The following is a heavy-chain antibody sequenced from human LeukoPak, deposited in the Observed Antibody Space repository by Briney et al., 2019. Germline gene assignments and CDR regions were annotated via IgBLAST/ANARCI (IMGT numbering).Heavy chain of an antibody. Sequence: SETLSLTCAVYGGSFGGYYWSWIRQPPGKGLERIGEINHSGSTNYNPSLKSRVTISVDTSKNQFSPKLSSVTAADTAVYYCAREMIVGDAFDIWGQGTMVTVSS. D-gene: IGHD3-22*01. V-gene: IGHV4-34*09. CDR2: INHSGST. CDR1: GGSFGGYY. CDR3: AREMIVGDAFDI. J-gene: IGHJ3*02.